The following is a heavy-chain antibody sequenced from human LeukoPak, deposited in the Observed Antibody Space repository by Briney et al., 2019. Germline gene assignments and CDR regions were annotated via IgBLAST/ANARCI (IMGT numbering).Heavy chain of an antibody. Sequence: SETLSLTCAVYGGSFSGYYWSWIRQPPGKGLEWIGEINHSGSTNYNPSLKSRVTISVDTSKNQFSLKLSSVTAADTAVYYCARGRFTIFGVVIIPRWGYYFDYWGQGTLVTVSS. D-gene: IGHD3-3*01. J-gene: IGHJ4*02. CDR1: GGSFSGYY. V-gene: IGHV4-34*01. CDR3: ARGRFTIFGVVIIPRWGYYFDY. CDR2: INHSGST.